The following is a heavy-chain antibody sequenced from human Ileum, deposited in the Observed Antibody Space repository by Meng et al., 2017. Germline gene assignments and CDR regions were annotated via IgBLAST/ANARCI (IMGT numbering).Heavy chain of an antibody. Sequence: QVPLQEAGPGLWKPSGHLSLTWAFSAGSLCSSNWWSWVRQPPGKGLEWIGEIYHSGSTNYNPSLKSRVTISVDKSKNQFSLKLSSVTAADTAVYYCARYILRWGYYFDYWGQGTLVTVSS. CDR2: IYHSGST. CDR1: AGSLCSSNW. CDR3: ARYILRWGYYFDY. D-gene: IGHD4-23*01. V-gene: IGHV4-4*02. J-gene: IGHJ4*02.